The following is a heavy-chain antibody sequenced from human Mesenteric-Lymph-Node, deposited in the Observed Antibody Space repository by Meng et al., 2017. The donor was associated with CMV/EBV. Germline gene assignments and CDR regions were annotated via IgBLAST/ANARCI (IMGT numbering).Heavy chain of an antibody. D-gene: IGHD2-15*01. CDR2: ISDDGRNM. Sequence: LSLTCVASGFPFSGHAMHWVRQAPGKGMEGVAVISDDGRNMYDAESVKGRFTISRDNSKNTVYLQMNSLRPGDTAMDYCARNLWRNVVATGAFDFWGQGTMLTVSS. J-gene: IGHJ3*01. CDR3: ARNLWRNVVATGAFDF. CDR1: GFPFSGHA. V-gene: IGHV3-30-3*01.